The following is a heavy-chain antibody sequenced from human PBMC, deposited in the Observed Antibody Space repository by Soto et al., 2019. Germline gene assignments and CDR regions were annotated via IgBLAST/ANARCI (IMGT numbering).Heavy chain of an antibody. CDR1: GFTFSSYS. D-gene: IGHD5-18*01. CDR3: ARDAGYSYGPFDY. Sequence: EVQLVESGGGLVQPGGSLRLSCAASGFTFSSYSMNWVRQAPGKGLEWVSYISSSSSTIYYAHSVKGRFTVSRDNAKNSLYLQMNSMRDEDTAVYYCARDAGYSYGPFDYWGQGTLVTVSS. V-gene: IGHV3-48*02. CDR2: ISSSSSTI. J-gene: IGHJ4*02.